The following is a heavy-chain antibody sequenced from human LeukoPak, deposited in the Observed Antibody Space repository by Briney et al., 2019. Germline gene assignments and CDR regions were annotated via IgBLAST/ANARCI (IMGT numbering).Heavy chain of an antibody. V-gene: IGHV3-21*04. Sequence: GRSLRLSCAASGFSFSSYRMNWVRQAPGKGLEWVSSISTSSSYIYYADSMKGRFTISRDNAKNSLYLQMNSLRAEDTAVYYCASMTTDYWGQGTLVTVSS. D-gene: IGHD1-1*01. CDR3: ASMTTDY. CDR2: ISTSSSYI. J-gene: IGHJ4*02. CDR1: GFSFSSYR.